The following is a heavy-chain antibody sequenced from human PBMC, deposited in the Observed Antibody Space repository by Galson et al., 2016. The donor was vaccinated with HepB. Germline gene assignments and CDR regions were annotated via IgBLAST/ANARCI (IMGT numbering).Heavy chain of an antibody. V-gene: IGHV3-11*04. D-gene: IGHD6-19*01. J-gene: IGHJ3*01. Sequence: SLRLSCAASGYSFSDYYMNWIRQAPGKGLEWVSYISGSGGTIYYSDSVKGRFTISRDNAKNSLYLQMNSLRAEDTAVYFCARDSIAVRDTDADAFDVWGQGTKVTVSS. CDR3: ARDSIAVRDTDADAFDV. CDR1: GYSFSDYY. CDR2: ISGSGGTI.